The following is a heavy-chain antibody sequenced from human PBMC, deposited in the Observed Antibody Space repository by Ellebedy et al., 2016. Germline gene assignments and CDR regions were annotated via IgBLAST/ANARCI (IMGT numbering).Heavy chain of an antibody. CDR3: ARDPRVVVSYFDY. Sequence: GESLKISCAASVFTFSNYWMTWVRQAPGKGLVWVSRINSGGSSTTYADSVKGRFTISRDNAKNTLYLQMNSLRAEDTAVYYCARDPRVVVSYFDYWGQGTLVSVSS. CDR2: INSGGSST. D-gene: IGHD2-2*01. CDR1: VFTFSNYW. V-gene: IGHV3-74*01. J-gene: IGHJ4*02.